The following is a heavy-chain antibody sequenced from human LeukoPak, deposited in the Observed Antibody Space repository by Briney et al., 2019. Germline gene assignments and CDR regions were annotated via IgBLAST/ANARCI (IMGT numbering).Heavy chain of an antibody. J-gene: IGHJ5*02. Sequence: PSETLSLTCAVYGGSFSGYYWSWIRQPPGKGLEWVGEINHSGSTNYSPSLKSRVTISVDTSKNQFSLKLSSVTAADTAVYYCARGRMCILWCASFDPWGQGTLVTVS. CDR2: INHSGST. CDR3: ARGRMCILWCASFDP. V-gene: IGHV4-34*01. CDR1: GGSFSGYY. D-gene: IGHD2-21*01.